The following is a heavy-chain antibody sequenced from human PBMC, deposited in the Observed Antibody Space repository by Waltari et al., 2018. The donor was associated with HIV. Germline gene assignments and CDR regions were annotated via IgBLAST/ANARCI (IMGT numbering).Heavy chain of an antibody. CDR3: ARGIFGGNPGY. CDR1: GGSITPYL. D-gene: IGHD2-15*01. CDR2: IHSPGRT. J-gene: IGHJ4*02. Sequence: QLQLRESGPRIVMPLETLALNCSVSGGSITPYLWNWYRQPPGKGLEWIGYIHSPGRTNYNPSLKSRVTISVDTSKTVFSLQLKSVTAADTAIYYCARGIFGGNPGYWGRGTLITVS. V-gene: IGHV4-59*01.